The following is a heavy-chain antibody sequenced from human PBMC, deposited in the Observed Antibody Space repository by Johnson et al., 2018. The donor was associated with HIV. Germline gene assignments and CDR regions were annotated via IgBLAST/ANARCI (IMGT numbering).Heavy chain of an antibody. CDR1: GFTFSNAW. CDR3: ARDFSDYGDYGRCAFDI. Sequence: VQLVESGGGLVKPGESLRLSCAASGFTFSNAWMNWVRQAPGKGLEWVSGINWNGGSTGYADSVKGRFTISRDNAKNSLYLQMNSLRAEDTALYYCARDFSDYGDYGRCAFDIWGQGTMVTVSS. J-gene: IGHJ3*02. CDR2: INWNGGST. D-gene: IGHD4-17*01. V-gene: IGHV3-20*04.